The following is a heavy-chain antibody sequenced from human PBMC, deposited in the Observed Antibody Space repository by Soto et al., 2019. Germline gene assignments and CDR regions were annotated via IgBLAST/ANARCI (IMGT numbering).Heavy chain of an antibody. D-gene: IGHD2-15*01. CDR3: ARLNAIAFNFDY. Sequence: SETLSLTCTVSGGSISSGDYYWSWIRQPPGKGLEWIGYIYYSGSTYYNPSLKSRVTISVDTSKNQFSLKLSSVTAADTAVYYCARLNAIAFNFDYWGQGTLVTVSS. V-gene: IGHV4-30-4*01. J-gene: IGHJ4*02. CDR1: GGSISSGDYY. CDR2: IYYSGST.